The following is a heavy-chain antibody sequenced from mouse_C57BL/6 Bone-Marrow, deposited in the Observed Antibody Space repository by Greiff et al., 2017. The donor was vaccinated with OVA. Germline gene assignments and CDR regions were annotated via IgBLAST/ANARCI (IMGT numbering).Heavy chain of an antibody. D-gene: IGHD1-1*01. CDR2: IYWDDDK. CDR3: ARREHPFITTVVATGHWYVDV. Sequence: QVTLKESGPGILQSSQTLSLTCSFSGFSLSTSGMGVSWIRQPSGKGLEWLAHIYWDDDKRYNPSLKSRLTISKDTSRTQVFLKITSVDTADTATYYCARREHPFITTVVATGHWYVDVWGTGTTVTVSS. V-gene: IGHV8-12*01. CDR1: GFSLSTSGMG. J-gene: IGHJ1*03.